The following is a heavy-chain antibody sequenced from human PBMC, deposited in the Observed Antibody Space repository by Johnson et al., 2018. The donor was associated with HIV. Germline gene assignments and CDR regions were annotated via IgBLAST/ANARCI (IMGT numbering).Heavy chain of an antibody. CDR3: ARDLRGAFDI. Sequence: QVQLVESGGGVVQPGRSLRLSCAASGFTFSSYAMHWVRQAPGKGLEWVAVIRYDGSNKYHADSVKGRFTISRDNSKNKLYLQMNSLRAEDTAVYYCARDLRGAFDIWGQGTMVAVSS. J-gene: IGHJ3*02. CDR1: GFTFSSYA. CDR2: IRYDGSNK. V-gene: IGHV3-30-3*01.